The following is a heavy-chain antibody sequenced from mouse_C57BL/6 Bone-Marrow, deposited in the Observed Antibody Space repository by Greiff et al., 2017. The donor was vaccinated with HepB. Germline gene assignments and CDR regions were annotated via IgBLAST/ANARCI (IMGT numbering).Heavy chain of an antibody. D-gene: IGHD2-14*01. J-gene: IGHJ4*01. CDR1: GYTFTSYW. Sequence: VQLQQPGAELVRPGSSVKLSCKASGYTFTSYWMDWVKQRPGQGLEWIGNIYPSDSETHYNQKFKDKATLTVDKSSSTAYMQLSSLTSEDSAVYYSATGMGYHYNAMEYWGQGTSVTVSS. CDR2: IYPSDSET. CDR3: ATGMGYHYNAMEY. V-gene: IGHV1-61*01.